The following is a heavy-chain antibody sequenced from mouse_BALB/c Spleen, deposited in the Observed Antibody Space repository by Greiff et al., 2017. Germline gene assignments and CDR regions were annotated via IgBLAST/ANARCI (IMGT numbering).Heavy chain of an antibody. D-gene: IGHD1-1*01. CDR2: ISSGSSTI. J-gene: IGHJ2*01. CDR3: AREAITTVLDY. V-gene: IGHV5-17*02. CDR1: GFTFSSFG. Sequence: EVQLVESGGGLVQPGGSRKLSCAASGFTFSSFGMHWVRQAPEKGLEWVAYISSGSSTIYYADTVKGRFTISRDNPKNTLFLQMTSLRSEDTAMYYCAREAITTVLDYWGQGTTLTVSS.